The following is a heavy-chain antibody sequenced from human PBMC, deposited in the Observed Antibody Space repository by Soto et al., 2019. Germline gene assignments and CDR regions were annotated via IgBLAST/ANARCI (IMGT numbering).Heavy chain of an antibody. CDR2: IYYSGST. CDR1: GGSISSYY. J-gene: IGHJ4*02. V-gene: IGHV4-59*01. Sequence: SETLSLTCTVSGGSISSYYWSWIRQPPGKGLEWIGYIYYSGSTNYNPSLKSRVTISVDTSKNQFSLKLSSVTAADTAVYYCARSVDTAMAINFDYWGQGTLVTVSS. CDR3: ARSVDTAMAINFDY. D-gene: IGHD5-18*01.